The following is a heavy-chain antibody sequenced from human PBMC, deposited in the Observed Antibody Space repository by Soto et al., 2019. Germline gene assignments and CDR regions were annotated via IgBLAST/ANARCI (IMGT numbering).Heavy chain of an antibody. J-gene: IGHJ4*02. CDR3: ARRYGSGFDY. V-gene: IGHV4-39*01. Sequence: SETLSLTCNVSGGSISNSNYYWGWIRQPPGKGLEWIGSIYYTGNTYYNPSLKSRVTISVDTSKNQFSLKLDSVTAADTAVYYCARRYGSGFDYWGQGTLVTVSS. CDR1: GGSISNSNYY. CDR2: IYYTGNT. D-gene: IGHD3-10*01.